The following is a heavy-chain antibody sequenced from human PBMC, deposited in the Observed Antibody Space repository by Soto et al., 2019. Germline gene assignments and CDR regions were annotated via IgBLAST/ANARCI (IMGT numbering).Heavy chain of an antibody. D-gene: IGHD3-22*01. V-gene: IGHV1-3*01. CDR2: INGGNGHT. J-gene: IGHJ4*02. Sequence: ASVKVSCKASGYTFTSYVIHWVRQAPGQRLEWMGWINGGNGHTKYSQKFQGRVTISRDASASTAYMELSSLNSEDTAVYFCARGRVVVLSTAALGYWGQGTLVTVSS. CDR1: GYTFTSYV. CDR3: ARGRVVVLSTAALGY.